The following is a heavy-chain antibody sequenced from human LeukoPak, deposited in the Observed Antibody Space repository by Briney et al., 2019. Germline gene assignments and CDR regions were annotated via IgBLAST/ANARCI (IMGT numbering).Heavy chain of an antibody. CDR3: AKLPNPVGSRWDFDY. CDR2: ISGSGGST. V-gene: IGHV3-23*01. CDR1: GFTFSSYG. D-gene: IGHD1-26*01. J-gene: IGHJ4*02. Sequence: PGGSLRLSCAASGFTFSSYGMSWVRQAPGKGLEWVSAISGSGGSTYYADSVKGRFTISRDNSKNTLYLQMNSLRAEDTAVYYCAKLPNPVGSRWDFDYWGQGTLVTVSS.